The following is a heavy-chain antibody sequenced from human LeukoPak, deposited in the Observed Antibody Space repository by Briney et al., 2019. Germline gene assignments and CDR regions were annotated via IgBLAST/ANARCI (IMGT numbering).Heavy chain of an antibody. V-gene: IGHV3-74*01. Sequence: GGSLRLTCAASGFTFSSYWMHWVRQTPGKGLVWVAHISPDGSGIRYADSVEGRFTISRDNAKNALSLQMNSLRAEDTAVYYCARDPVGATPIDYWGQGTLVTVSS. CDR1: GFTFSSYW. CDR3: ARDPVGATPIDY. D-gene: IGHD1-26*01. CDR2: ISPDGSGI. J-gene: IGHJ4*02.